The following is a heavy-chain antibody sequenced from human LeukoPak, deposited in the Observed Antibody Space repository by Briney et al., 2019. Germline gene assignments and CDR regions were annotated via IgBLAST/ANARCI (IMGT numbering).Heavy chain of an antibody. CDR1: GYTFTGFY. CDR2: IDPKNGDT. J-gene: IGHJ5*02. D-gene: IGHD3-9*01. CDR3: ARLGRYLDWFRFNWFDP. Sequence: ASVTVSCTASGYTFTGFYIYWIRQAPGQGLEWMGWIDPKNGDTKFAQKFKGRVTMTRDTSISTVYMELRRLRSDDTAVYYCARLGRYLDWFRFNWFDPWGQGTLVTVSS. V-gene: IGHV1-2*02.